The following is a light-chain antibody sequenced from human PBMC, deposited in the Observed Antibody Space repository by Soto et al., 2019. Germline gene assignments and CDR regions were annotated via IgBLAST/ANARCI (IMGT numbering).Light chain of an antibody. CDR3: NSYASITTLV. Sequence: QSVLTQPASVSGSPGQSITISCTGSSSDIGGYNFVSWYQQYPGKAPKLIIYDVNNRPSGVSSRFSGSKSGNTASLTISGLQPEDEADYYCNSYASITTLVFGAGTKLTVL. CDR1: SSDIGGYNF. V-gene: IGLV2-14*03. CDR2: DVN. J-gene: IGLJ1*01.